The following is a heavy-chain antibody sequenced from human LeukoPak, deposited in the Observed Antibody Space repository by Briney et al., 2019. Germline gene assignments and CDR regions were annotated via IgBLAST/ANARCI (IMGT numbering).Heavy chain of an antibody. D-gene: IGHD6-19*01. CDR3: TTDPSPSSGWYPYYYYYMDV. J-gene: IGHJ6*03. CDR1: GFTFSHAW. V-gene: IGHV3-15*01. CDR2: IKSKTDGGTT. Sequence: GGSLRLSCTASGFTFSHAWMTWVRQAPGKGLEWVGRIKSKTDGGTTDYAAPVKGRFTISRDDSKNTLYLQMNSLKTEDTAVYYCTTDPSPSSGWYPYYYYYMDVWGKGTTVTVSS.